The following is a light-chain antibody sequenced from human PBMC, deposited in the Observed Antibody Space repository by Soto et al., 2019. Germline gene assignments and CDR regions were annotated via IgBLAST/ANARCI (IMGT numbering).Light chain of an antibody. CDR1: SSDVGGYNY. V-gene: IGLV2-14*03. CDR2: DVS. J-gene: IGLJ1*01. Sequence: QSVLTQPASVSGSPGQSITISCTGTSSDVGGYNYVSWYQHHPGKAPKLIIYDVSNRPSGVSIRFSGSKSDHTASLTISGLQPEDEADYHCSSYTTSNTRQIVFGTGTKVT. CDR3: SSYTTSNTRQIV.